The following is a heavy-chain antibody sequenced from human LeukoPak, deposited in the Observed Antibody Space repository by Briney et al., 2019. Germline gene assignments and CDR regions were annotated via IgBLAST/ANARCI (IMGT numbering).Heavy chain of an antibody. D-gene: IGHD6-13*01. V-gene: IGHV4-39*01. Sequence: AETLSLTCTVSGGSISSSSYYWGWIRQPPGKGLEWIGSIYYSGSTYYNPSLKSRVTISVDTSKNQFSLKLSSVTAADTAVYYCARGRGGVTGIAAAGTGDARNAFDIWGQGTMVTVSS. J-gene: IGHJ3*02. CDR3: ARGRGGVTGIAAAGTGDARNAFDI. CDR1: GGSISSSSYY. CDR2: IYYSGST.